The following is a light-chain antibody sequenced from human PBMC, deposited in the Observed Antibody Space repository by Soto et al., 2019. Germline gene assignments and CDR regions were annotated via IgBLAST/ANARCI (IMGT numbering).Light chain of an antibody. CDR3: QQYNSYPWT. CDR1: QSISGW. CDR2: DVS. J-gene: IGKJ1*01. Sequence: DIHMSQSPSTLSASVVDRVTITCRASQSISGWLAWYQQKPGKAPKLLIYDVSSLESGVPSRFSGSGSGTEFTLAISSLQPDDFATYYCQQYNSYPWTFGQGTKVDI. V-gene: IGKV1-5*01.